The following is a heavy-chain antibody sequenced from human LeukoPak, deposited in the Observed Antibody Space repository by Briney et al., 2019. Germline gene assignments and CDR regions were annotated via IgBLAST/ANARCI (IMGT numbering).Heavy chain of an antibody. D-gene: IGHD4-17*01. CDR1: GYTFTSYG. V-gene: IGHV1-18*01. Sequence: ASVKVSCKASGYTFTSYGISWVRRAPGQGLEWMGWISAYSGNTNYAQKLQGRVTMTTDTSTSTAYMELRSLRSDDTAVYYCARGYGDYVGGNYFDYWGQGTLVTVSS. CDR3: ARGYGDYVGGNYFDY. CDR2: ISAYSGNT. J-gene: IGHJ4*02.